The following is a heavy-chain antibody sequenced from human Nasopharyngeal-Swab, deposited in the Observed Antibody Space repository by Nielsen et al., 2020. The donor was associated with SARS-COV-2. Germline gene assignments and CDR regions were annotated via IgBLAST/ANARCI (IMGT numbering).Heavy chain of an antibody. Sequence: GGSLRLSCAASGFTFNNYNFNWVRQAPGKGLEWVSSISSSSSYIYYADSVKGRFTISRDNAKNSLYLQMNSLRAEDTAVYYCARDGLDYDFWSAYFMDVWGQGTTVNVSS. CDR3: ARDGLDYDFWSAYFMDV. CDR2: ISSSSSYI. CDR1: GFTFNNYN. J-gene: IGHJ6*02. V-gene: IGHV3-21*01. D-gene: IGHD3-3*01.